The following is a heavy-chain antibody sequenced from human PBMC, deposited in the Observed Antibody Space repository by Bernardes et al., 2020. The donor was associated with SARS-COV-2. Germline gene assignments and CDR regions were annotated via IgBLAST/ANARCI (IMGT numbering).Heavy chain of an antibody. CDR3: SRDRPYYDNSGYFYLAY. V-gene: IGHV1-18*01. Sequence: ASVKVSCKASGYTFTTYGISWVRQAPGQGLEWMGWISAYNGNTNYAQKFQGRITMTTDTSPSTAYMELRSLRSDYTAVYYCSRDRPYYDNSGYFYLAYWGQGTLVTVSS. J-gene: IGHJ4*02. CDR2: ISAYNGNT. CDR1: GYTFTTYG. D-gene: IGHD3-22*01.